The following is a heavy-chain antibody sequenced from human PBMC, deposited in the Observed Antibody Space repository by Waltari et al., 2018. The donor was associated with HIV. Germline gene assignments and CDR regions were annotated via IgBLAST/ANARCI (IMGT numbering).Heavy chain of an antibody. CDR1: GFPFSSYS. V-gene: IGHV3-48*04. CDR2: ISSSSSNI. CDR3: VRGYTKLDY. D-gene: IGHD1-20*01. J-gene: IGHJ4*02. Sequence: EVQLVESGGGLVQPGGSLRLSCAASGFPFSSYSLYWVRQAPGKGLEWVSYISSSSSNIYHADSVKGRFTISRDNAKNSLYLQMSSLRAEDTAVYYCVRGYTKLDYWGQGTLVTVSS.